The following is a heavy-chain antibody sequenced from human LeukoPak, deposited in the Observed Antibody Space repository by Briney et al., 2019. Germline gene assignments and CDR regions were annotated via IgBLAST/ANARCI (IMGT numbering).Heavy chain of an antibody. D-gene: IGHD5-18*01. Sequence: SETLSLTCTVSGGSISSYYWSWIRQPAGKGLEWIGRIYTSGSTNYNPSLKSRVTMSVDTSKNQFSLKLSSVTAADTAVYYCARGRGYGLCYYYYGMDVWGQGTTVTVSS. J-gene: IGHJ6*02. V-gene: IGHV4-4*07. CDR1: GGSISSYY. CDR2: IYTSGST. CDR3: ARGRGYGLCYYYYGMDV.